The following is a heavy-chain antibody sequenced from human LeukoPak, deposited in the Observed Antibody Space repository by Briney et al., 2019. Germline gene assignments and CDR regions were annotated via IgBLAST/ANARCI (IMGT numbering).Heavy chain of an antibody. Sequence: GGSLRLSCAASGFTFSSYWMSWVRQAPGKGLEWVGRIKRKIDSGTTDYAAPVKGRFTISRDDSKNTLYLQMNSLETDDTAVYFCTTDPPGAYWGQGTLVAVSS. J-gene: IGHJ4*02. CDR2: IKRKIDSGTT. CDR1: GFTFSSYW. D-gene: IGHD1-26*01. V-gene: IGHV3-15*01. CDR3: TTDPPGAY.